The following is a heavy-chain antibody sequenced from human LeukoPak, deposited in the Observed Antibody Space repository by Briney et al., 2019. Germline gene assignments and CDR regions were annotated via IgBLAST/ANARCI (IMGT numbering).Heavy chain of an antibody. J-gene: IGHJ4*02. V-gene: IGHV3-9*01. Sequence: VSXISWNSGGIAYADSVKGRFTISRDNAKNSLYLQMNSLRAEDTALYYCSRVSAYTTSSGEFDYWGQGTLVTVSS. CDR3: SRVSAYTTSSGEFDY. CDR2: ISWNSGGI. D-gene: IGHD6-6*01.